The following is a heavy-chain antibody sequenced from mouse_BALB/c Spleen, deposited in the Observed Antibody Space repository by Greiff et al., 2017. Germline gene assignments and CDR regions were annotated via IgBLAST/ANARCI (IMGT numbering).Heavy chain of an antibody. V-gene: IGHV3-2*02. Sequence: EVQRVESGPGLVKPSQSLSLTCTVTGYSITSDYAWNWIRQFPGNKLEWMGYISYSGSTSYNPSLKSRISITRDTSKNQFFLQLNSVTTEDTATYYCARSDYGNYPGTYAMDYWGQGTSVTVSS. CDR3: ARSDYGNYPGTYAMDY. CDR2: ISYSGST. D-gene: IGHD2-1*01. J-gene: IGHJ4*01. CDR1: GYSITSDYA.